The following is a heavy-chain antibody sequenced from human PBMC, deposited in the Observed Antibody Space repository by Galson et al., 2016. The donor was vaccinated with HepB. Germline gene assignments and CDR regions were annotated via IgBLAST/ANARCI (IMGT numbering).Heavy chain of an antibody. J-gene: IGHJ4*02. CDR2: IYNSEST. D-gene: IGHD6-25*01. CDR3: ARHDRGIAAAFDH. Sequence: SETLSLTCTVSGGSISSSSIYYWGWIRQPPGKGLEWIGSIYNSESTYYNPSLRSRVTMSVDTSKNQFSLKPSSVTAADTAVYYCARHDRGIAAAFDHLGQGTLVTVSS. V-gene: IGHV4-39*01. CDR1: GGSISSSSIYY.